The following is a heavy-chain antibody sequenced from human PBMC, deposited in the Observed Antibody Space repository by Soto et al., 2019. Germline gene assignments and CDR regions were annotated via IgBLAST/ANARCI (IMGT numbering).Heavy chain of an antibody. CDR1: GFTFSSYA. CDR3: AKDGDYVLRYFDWLPFFDY. Sequence: GGSLRLSCAASGFTFSSYAMSWVRQAPGKGLEWVSAISGSGGSTYYADSVKGRFTISRDNSKNTLYLQMNSLRAEDTAVYYCAKDGDYVLRYFDWLPFFDYWGQGTLVTVSS. CDR2: ISGSGGST. D-gene: IGHD3-9*01. V-gene: IGHV3-23*01. J-gene: IGHJ4*02.